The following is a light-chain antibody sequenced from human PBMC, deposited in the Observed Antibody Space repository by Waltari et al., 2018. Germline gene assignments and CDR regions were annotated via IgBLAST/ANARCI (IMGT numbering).Light chain of an antibody. Sequence: SELTQPPSVSVSPGQTARITCSGDVLSKKYSYWYQQKSGQAPVLVSYEDNKRPSGIPEGFSASSSGTMATLTISGAHMEDEGDYYCFSTDITGNQVFFGGGTKLTVL. CDR3: FSTDITGNQVF. J-gene: IGLJ2*01. V-gene: IGLV3-10*01. CDR2: EDN. CDR1: VLSKKY.